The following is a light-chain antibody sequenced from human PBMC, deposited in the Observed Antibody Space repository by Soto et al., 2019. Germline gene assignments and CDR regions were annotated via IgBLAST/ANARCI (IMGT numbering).Light chain of an antibody. CDR3: AACDDSLNGPV. CDR2: SNN. V-gene: IGLV1-44*01. Sequence: QSVLTQPPSASGTPGQRVTISCSGSSSNIGSNRVNWYQQLPGTAPKLLIYSNNQRLSGVPDRFSGSKSGTSASLAISGLQSEDEADYYCAACDDSLNGPVFGGGTNLTVL. CDR1: SSNIGSNR. J-gene: IGLJ3*02.